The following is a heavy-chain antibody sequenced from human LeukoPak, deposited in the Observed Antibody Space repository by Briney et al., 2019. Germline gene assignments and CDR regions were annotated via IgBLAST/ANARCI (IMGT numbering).Heavy chain of an antibody. CDR2: ISSSSSYI. CDR3: ARFLSYYYDSSGSTFDY. V-gene: IGHV3-21*01. D-gene: IGHD3-22*01. J-gene: IGHJ4*02. CDR1: GFTFSSYS. Sequence: GGSLRLSCAASGFTFSSYSMNWVRQAPGKGLEWVSSISSSSSYIYYADSVKSRFTISRDNAKNSLYLQMHSLRAEDTAVYYCARFLSYYYDSSGSTFDYWGQGTLVTVSS.